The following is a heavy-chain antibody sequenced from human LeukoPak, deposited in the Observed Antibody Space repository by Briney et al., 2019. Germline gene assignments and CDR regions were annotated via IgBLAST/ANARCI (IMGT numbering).Heavy chain of an antibody. V-gene: IGHV1-8*01. Sequence: ASVTLSCKASGYTCTSYSINWMWHPTRQGLELMGCMNTYSGNTGYAQKLQGRVTITSNTSISTAYMALSSLSSEDTAVYYGARAAPDRYGSSTSCYIRDFDDWGKGTLVIVSS. D-gene: IGHD2-2*02. CDR2: MNTYSGNT. CDR1: GYTCTSYS. CDR3: ARAAPDRYGSSTSCYIRDFDD. J-gene: IGHJ4*02.